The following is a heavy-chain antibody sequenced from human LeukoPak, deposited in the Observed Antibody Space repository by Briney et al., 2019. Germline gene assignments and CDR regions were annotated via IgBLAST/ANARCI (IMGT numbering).Heavy chain of an antibody. CDR1: GGSISSGGYS. CDR3: AREGSDYGDYFDY. D-gene: IGHD4-17*01. J-gene: IGHJ4*02. CDR2: IYHSGST. Sequence: SETLSLTCAVSGGSISSGGYSWSWIRQPPGKGLEWIGYIYHSGSTYYNPSLKSRVTISVDRSKNQFSLKLSSVTAADTAVYYCAREGSDYGDYFDYWGQETLVTVSS. V-gene: IGHV4-30-2*01.